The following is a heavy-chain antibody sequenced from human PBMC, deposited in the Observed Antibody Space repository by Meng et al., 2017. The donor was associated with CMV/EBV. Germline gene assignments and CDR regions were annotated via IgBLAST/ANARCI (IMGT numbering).Heavy chain of an antibody. J-gene: IGHJ4*02. D-gene: IGHD4-23*01. Sequence: QGLLEPSGAELKTPYPSGKVSCKASGSTFTSYNRHWVRQSPGLGLEGMGIINPSGGSTSYAQKYQGRVTMTRETSTSTVYMELSSLRSEDTAVYYCAEGDYGGAQVWGQGTLVTVSS. V-gene: IGHV1-46*01. CDR2: INPSGGST. CDR3: AEGDYGGAQV. CDR1: GSTFTSYN.